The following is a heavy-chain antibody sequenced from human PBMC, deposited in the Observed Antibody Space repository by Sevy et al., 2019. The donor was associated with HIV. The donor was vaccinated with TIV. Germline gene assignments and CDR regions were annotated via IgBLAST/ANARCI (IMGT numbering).Heavy chain of an antibody. J-gene: IGHJ4*02. CDR2: IWNDGSNK. CDR3: ARGGDFNDRSAKRHFDY. CDR1: GFTFSNYG. Sequence: GSLRLSCAASGFTFSNYGMHWVRQAPGKGLEWVAVIWNDGSNKYYADSVKGRFTISRDNSKNTLYLQMNSLRVEDTAVYFCARGGDFNDRSAKRHFDYWGQGTLVTVSS. D-gene: IGHD3-22*01. V-gene: IGHV3-33*01.